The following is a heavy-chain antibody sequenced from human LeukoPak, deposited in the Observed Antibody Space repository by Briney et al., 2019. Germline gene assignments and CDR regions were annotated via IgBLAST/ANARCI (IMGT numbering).Heavy chain of an antibody. Sequence: SETLSLTYTVSGGSVSSSSYYWGWIRQPPGKGLEWIGNIYYSGSTYYNPSLKSRVTISVDTSKNQFSLKVSSVTAADTAVYYCARRNGYNFNWFDPWGQGTLVTVSS. V-gene: IGHV4-39*01. J-gene: IGHJ5*02. D-gene: IGHD5-24*01. CDR2: IYYSGST. CDR3: ARRNGYNFNWFDP. CDR1: GGSVSSSSYY.